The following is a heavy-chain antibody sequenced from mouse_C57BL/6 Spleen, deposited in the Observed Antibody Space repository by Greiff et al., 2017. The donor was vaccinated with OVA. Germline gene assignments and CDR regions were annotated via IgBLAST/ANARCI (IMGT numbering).Heavy chain of an antibody. J-gene: IGHJ2*01. CDR2: IDPSDSYT. CDR3: ARGDGYSGY. D-gene: IGHD2-3*01. Sequence: VQLQQSGAELVKPGASVKLSCKASGYTFTSYWMQWVKQRPGQGLEWIGEIDPSDSYTNYNQKFKGKATLTVDTSSSTAYMQLSSLTSEDSAVYYCARGDGYSGYWGQGTTLTVSS. CDR1: GYTFTSYW. V-gene: IGHV1-50*01.